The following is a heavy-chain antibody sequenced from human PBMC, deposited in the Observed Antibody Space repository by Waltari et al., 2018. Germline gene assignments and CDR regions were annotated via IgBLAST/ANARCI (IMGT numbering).Heavy chain of an antibody. V-gene: IGHV3-74*01. CDR2: INVDGGYI. CDR3: ARKAGSGYPYGPFYYDN. CDR1: GFRFGAYW. Sequence: EVHLAESGGGVVQPGGSLRLSCTGAGFRFGAYWMLWVSQAPGKGLDWVSRINVDGGYISYGDSVKGRFTISRDNAKNTVFLQLNSLRADDTAVYFCARKAGSGYPYGPFYYDNWGQGTLVTVSS. D-gene: IGHD5-12*01. J-gene: IGHJ4*02.